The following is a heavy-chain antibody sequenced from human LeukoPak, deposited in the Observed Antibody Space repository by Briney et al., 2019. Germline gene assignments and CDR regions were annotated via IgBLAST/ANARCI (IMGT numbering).Heavy chain of an antibody. Sequence: WASVKVSCKASGYTFTGYYMHWVRQAPGQGLEWMGWINPNSGGTNYAQKFQGRVTMTRDTSISTAYMELSSLRSEDTAVYYCARCHPKQQLAYFDYWGQGSLVTVSS. CDR2: INPNSGGT. D-gene: IGHD6-13*01. V-gene: IGHV1-2*02. CDR1: GYTFTGYY. CDR3: ARCHPKQQLAYFDY. J-gene: IGHJ4*02.